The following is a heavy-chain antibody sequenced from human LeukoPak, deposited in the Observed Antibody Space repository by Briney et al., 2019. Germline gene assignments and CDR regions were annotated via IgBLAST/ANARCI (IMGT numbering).Heavy chain of an antibody. J-gene: IGHJ4*02. CDR2: VSSNVYST. V-gene: IGHV3-64D*09. CDR1: GFTLSTYA. Sequence: AGGSLRLSCSASGFTLSTYAMHWVRQAPGKGLEYVSSVSSNVYSTHYADSVKGRFAISRDNSKNTLYLQMSSLRTEDTAVYYCVKDSKSSGWYVPPNFDYWGQGTLVTVSS. D-gene: IGHD6-19*01. CDR3: VKDSKSSGWYVPPNFDY.